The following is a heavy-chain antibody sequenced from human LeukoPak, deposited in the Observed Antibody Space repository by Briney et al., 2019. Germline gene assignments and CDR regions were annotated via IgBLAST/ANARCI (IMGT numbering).Heavy chain of an antibody. Sequence: GGSLRLSCAASGFTFSNYGMSWVRQAPGKGLEWVSDISGSGDFTYYADSVKGRSTISRDNSKSTLYLQMNSLRAEDTAVYYCARATYYYDSSGYRDFYFDYWGRGSLVTVSS. CDR1: GFTFSNYG. CDR3: ARATYYYDSSGYRDFYFDY. D-gene: IGHD3-22*01. CDR2: ISGSGDFT. V-gene: IGHV3-23*01. J-gene: IGHJ4*02.